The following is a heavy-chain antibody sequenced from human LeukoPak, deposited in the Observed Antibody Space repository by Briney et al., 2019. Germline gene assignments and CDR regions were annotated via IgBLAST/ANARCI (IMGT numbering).Heavy chain of an antibody. Sequence: RAGGSLRLSCAASGFPFASYAMSWVRQTPGKGLEWVSLIIGSVASTYYADSVKGRFTISRDNSKNTLYLQMNSLRADDTAVYFCAKGGYDYIEVGYFDYWGRGTLVTVSS. J-gene: IGHJ4*02. CDR2: IIGSVAST. D-gene: IGHD2-21*01. V-gene: IGHV3-23*01. CDR1: GFPFASYA. CDR3: AKGGYDYIEVGYFDY.